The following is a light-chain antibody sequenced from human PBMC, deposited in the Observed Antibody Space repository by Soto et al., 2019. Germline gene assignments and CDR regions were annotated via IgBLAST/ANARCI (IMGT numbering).Light chain of an antibody. CDR1: QSITTY. V-gene: IGKV1-39*01. CDR3: QQTKTVPWT. J-gene: IGKJ1*01. CDR2: AAS. Sequence: DTQMTQSPSSLSASVGDRVTITCRASQSITTYLNWYQQKPGNAPNLLIYAASNLQSGVPSRFSGSGSGTDFTLTINSLQPEDFATFYCQQTKTVPWTFSLGTKVQNK.